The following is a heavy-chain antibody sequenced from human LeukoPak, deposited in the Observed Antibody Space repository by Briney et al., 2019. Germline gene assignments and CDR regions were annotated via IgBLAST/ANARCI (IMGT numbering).Heavy chain of an antibody. J-gene: IGHJ4*02. CDR2: ISYDGSNK. D-gene: IGHD6-19*01. CDR1: GFTFSSYG. CDR3: AKDGGYSSGWYETTY. Sequence: GGSLSLSCAASGFTFSSYGMHWVRQAPGKGLEWVAVISYDGSNKYYADSVKGRFTISRDNSKNTLYLQMNSLRAEDTAVYYCAKDGGYSSGWYETTYWGQGTLVTVSS. V-gene: IGHV3-30*18.